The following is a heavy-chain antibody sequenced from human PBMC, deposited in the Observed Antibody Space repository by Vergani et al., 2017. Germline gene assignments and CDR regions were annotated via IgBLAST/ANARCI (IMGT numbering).Heavy chain of an antibody. J-gene: IGHJ3*01. V-gene: IGHV3-23*01. CDR3: AREYSSTSGRAFDF. CDR1: GFTFGSYA. CDR2: LSASGHNT. D-gene: IGHD2-2*01. Sequence: EMQLLESGGGLVKPGGSLRLSCAASGFTFGSYAMTWVRQAPGKGLEWVSALSASGHNTYHADSVKGRFTISRDSAKNSLYLQMDSLRAEDTAVYYCAREYSSTSGRAFDFWGQGTKVTVSS.